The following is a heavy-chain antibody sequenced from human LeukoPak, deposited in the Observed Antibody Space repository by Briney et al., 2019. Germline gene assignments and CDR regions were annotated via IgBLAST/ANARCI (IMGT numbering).Heavy chain of an antibody. V-gene: IGHV3-23*01. CDR1: GFSFSSYG. D-gene: IGHD5-24*01. Sequence: PGGSLRLSCAASGFSFSSYGMSWVRQAPGKGLEWVSAISGSGDSTYYADAVKGRFTISRDNSKNTLFLQMNSLRAEDTAIYYCAKVLRWLQGDSGGFDIWGQGAMITVSS. CDR2: ISGSGDST. J-gene: IGHJ3*02. CDR3: AKVLRWLQGDSGGFDI.